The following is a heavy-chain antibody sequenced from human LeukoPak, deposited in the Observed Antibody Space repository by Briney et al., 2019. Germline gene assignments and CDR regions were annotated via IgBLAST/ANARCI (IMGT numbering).Heavy chain of an antibody. V-gene: IGHV3-30-3*01. CDR3: AREGTSQSLAY. J-gene: IGHJ4*02. CDR1: GFTFSSYA. D-gene: IGHD3-10*01. CDR2: ISYDGSNK. Sequence: GGSLRLSCAASGFTFSSYAMHWVRQAPGKGLEWVAVISYDGSNKYYADSVKGRFTISRDNAKNSLYLQMNSLRAEDTAVYYCAREGTSQSLAYWGQGTLVTVSS.